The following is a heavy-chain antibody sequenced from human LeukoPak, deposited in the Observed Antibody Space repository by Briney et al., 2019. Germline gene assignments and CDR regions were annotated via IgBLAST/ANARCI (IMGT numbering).Heavy chain of an antibody. V-gene: IGHV3-21*01. CDR1: GFTFKTYS. J-gene: IGHJ4*02. CDR2: ISSGGTYV. CDR3: ARDPGYSNSPYYLDY. D-gene: IGHD5-12*01. Sequence: GGSLRLSCVVSGFTFKTYSMNWVRQAPGKGLEWVSSISSGGTYVDYADSVKGRFTISRDNAKNSLYLQMNSLRAEDTAVFYCARDPGYSNSPYYLDYWGQGTLVAVSS.